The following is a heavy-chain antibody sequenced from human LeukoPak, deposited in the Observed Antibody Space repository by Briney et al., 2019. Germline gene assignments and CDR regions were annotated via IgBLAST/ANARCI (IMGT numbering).Heavy chain of an antibody. CDR3: ARDDCTNGVCYYFDY. CDR1: GGSISSSSYY. D-gene: IGHD2-8*01. CDR2: IYYGGST. J-gene: IGHJ4*02. V-gene: IGHV4-39*07. Sequence: PSETLSLTCTVSGGSISSSSYYWAWIRQPPGKGLEWIGSIYYGGSTYYNPSLKSRVTISVDTSKTQFSLKLSSATAADTAVYYCARDDCTNGVCYYFDYWGQGTLVTVSS.